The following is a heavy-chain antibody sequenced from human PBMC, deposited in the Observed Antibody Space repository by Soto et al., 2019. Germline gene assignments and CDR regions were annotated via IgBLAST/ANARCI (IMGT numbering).Heavy chain of an antibody. CDR1: GGSFSDYA. D-gene: IGHD2-15*01. CDR2: IIPIFGTP. CDR3: ARDRAPRGWSYLDL. V-gene: IGHV1-69*01. J-gene: IGHJ4*02. Sequence: QVQLVQSGAEVKKPGSSVKISCKAFGGSFSDYAISWVRQAPGQGLEWMGGIIPIFGTPNYAQKFQDRVTFTAHESTNTAYMELSRLTSEDTAVSYCARDRAPRGWSYLDLWGQGTQVTVSS.